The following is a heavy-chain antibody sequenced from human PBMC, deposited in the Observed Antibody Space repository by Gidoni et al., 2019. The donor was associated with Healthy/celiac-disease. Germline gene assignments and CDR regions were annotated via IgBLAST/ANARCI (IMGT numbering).Heavy chain of an antibody. CDR1: GGSISSSSYY. D-gene: IGHD2-8*01. V-gene: IGHV4-39*01. CDR2: IYYSGST. CDR3: ASPNELMGWFDP. Sequence: LTCTVSGGSISSSSYYWGWIRQPPGKGLEWIGSIYYSGSTYYNPSLKSRVTISVDTSKNQFSLKLSSVTAADTAVYYCASPNELMGWFDPWGQGTLVTVSS. J-gene: IGHJ5*02.